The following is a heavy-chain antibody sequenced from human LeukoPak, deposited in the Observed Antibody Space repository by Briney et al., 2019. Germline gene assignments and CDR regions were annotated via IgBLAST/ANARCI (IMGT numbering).Heavy chain of an antibody. CDR2: ISGSADST. CDR3: ARSLGTVTTALIGY. D-gene: IGHD4-17*01. Sequence: GGSLRLSCAASGFTFSNYGMNWVRQAPGKGLEWVSAISGSADSTYYADSVKGRFTISRDNSKNTLYLQMNSLRAEDTAVYYCARSLGTVTTALIGYWGQGTLGTVSS. J-gene: IGHJ4*02. CDR1: GFTFSNYG. V-gene: IGHV3-23*01.